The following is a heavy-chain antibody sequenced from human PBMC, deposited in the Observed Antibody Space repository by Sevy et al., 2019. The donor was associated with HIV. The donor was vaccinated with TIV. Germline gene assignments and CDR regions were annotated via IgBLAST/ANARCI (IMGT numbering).Heavy chain of an antibody. CDR1: GDSISSYY. J-gene: IGHJ6*02. CDR2: IYTSGST. CDR3: ARIKYSSGWYGDYGMDV. D-gene: IGHD6-13*01. V-gene: IGHV4-4*07. Sequence: SETLSLTCTVSGDSISSYYWSWIRQPAGKGLEWIGRIYTSGSTNYNPSLKSRVTMSVDTSKNQFSLKLSSVTAADTAVYYCARIKYSSGWYGDYGMDVWGQGTTVTVSS.